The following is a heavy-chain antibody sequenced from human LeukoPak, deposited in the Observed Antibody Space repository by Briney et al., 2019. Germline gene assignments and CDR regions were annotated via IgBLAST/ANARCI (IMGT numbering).Heavy chain of an antibody. D-gene: IGHD5-12*01. CDR3: ADGASGQPYYYYYMDV. CDR1: GGTFSSYA. Sequence: SVKVSCTASGGTFSSYAISWVRQAPGQGLEWMGRIIPIFGTANYAQKFQGRVTITADKSTSTAYMELSSLRSEDTAVYYCADGASGQPYYYYYMDVWGKGTTVTVSS. CDR2: IIPIFGTA. J-gene: IGHJ6*03. V-gene: IGHV1-69*06.